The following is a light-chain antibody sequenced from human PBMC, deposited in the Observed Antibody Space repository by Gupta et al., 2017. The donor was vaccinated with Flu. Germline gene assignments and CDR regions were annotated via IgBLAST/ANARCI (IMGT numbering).Light chain of an antibody. CDR2: WAS. Sequence: DIVMTQSPDSLAVSLGERAPINCKSSQSILYSSNNKNYLAWYQQKPGQPPKLLIYWASTRESGVPDRFSGSGSGTDFTLTISSLQAEDVAVYYCQQYYSDPGFGPGTKVNIK. J-gene: IGKJ3*01. CDR1: QSILYSSNNKNY. CDR3: QQYYSDPG. V-gene: IGKV4-1*01.